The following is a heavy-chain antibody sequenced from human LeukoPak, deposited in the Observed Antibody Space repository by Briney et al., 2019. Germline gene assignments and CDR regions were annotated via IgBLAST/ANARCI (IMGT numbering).Heavy chain of an antibody. Sequence: GGSLRLSCAASGFTLSKFWVSWVRQAPGKGLEWVSSITSSSSYIYYADSVKGRFTISRDNAKNSLYLQMNSLRAEDTAVYYCAREMLAAVTAQSWGQGTLVTVSS. CDR1: GFTLSKFW. CDR3: AREMLAAVTAQS. V-gene: IGHV3-21*01. J-gene: IGHJ5*02. D-gene: IGHD2-21*02. CDR2: ITSSSSYI.